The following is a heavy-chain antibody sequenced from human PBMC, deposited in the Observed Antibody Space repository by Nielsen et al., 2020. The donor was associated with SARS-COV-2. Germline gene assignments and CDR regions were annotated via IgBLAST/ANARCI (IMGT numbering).Heavy chain of an antibody. D-gene: IGHD3-10*01. J-gene: IGHJ4*02. CDR2: IYYSGST. Sequence: LRLSCTVSGGSISSGGYYWSWIRQPPGKGLEWIGYIYYSGSTYYNPSLKSRVTISVDTSKNQFSLKLSSVTAADTAVYYCAISGRGTFDYWGQGTLVTVSS. CDR3: AISGRGTFDY. CDR1: GGSISSGGYY. V-gene: IGHV4-30-4*08.